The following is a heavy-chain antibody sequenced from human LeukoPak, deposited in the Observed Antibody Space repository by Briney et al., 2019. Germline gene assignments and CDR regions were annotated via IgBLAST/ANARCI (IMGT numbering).Heavy chain of an antibody. CDR3: ARLGEERIGGSYCSGARCYDYYGMDV. CDR1: GYRFTSYW. D-gene: IGHD2-15*01. J-gene: IGHJ6*02. CDR2: IYPDDSDI. Sequence: GESLKISCKGSGYRFTSYWIGWVRQMPGKGLEWMGIIYPDDSDIRSSPSFQGQVTISADKSISTAYLQWSSLKASDTAMYYCARLGEERIGGSYCSGARCYDYYGMDVWGQGTTVTVSS. V-gene: IGHV5-51*01.